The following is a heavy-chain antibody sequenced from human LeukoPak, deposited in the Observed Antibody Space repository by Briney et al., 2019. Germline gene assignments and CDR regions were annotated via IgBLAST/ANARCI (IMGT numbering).Heavy chain of an antibody. CDR3: ARSLFWDILAPGAFDI. J-gene: IGHJ3*02. V-gene: IGHV3-74*01. CDR2: INSDGINT. CDR1: GFTFSNYW. Sequence: GGSLRLSCAASGFTFSNYWMHWVRQAPGKGLVWVSRINSDGINTSYADSVKGRFTISRDNAKNSLYLQMNSLRAEDTAVYYCARSLFWDILAPGAFDIWGQGTMVTVSS. D-gene: IGHD3-9*01.